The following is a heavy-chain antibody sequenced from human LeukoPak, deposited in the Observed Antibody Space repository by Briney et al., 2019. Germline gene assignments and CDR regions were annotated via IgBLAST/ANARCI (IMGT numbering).Heavy chain of an antibody. CDR2: ISWDGGST. V-gene: IGHV3-43*01. J-gene: IGHJ4*02. Sequence: GGSLRLSCAASGFTFDDYTMHWVRQPPGKGLEWVSLISWDGGSTYYADSVKGRFTISRDNSKNSLSLEMNSLRTEDTALYYCAKDGKNHFDYWGQGTLVTVSS. CDR1: GFTFDDYT. D-gene: IGHD1-14*01. CDR3: AKDGKNHFDY.